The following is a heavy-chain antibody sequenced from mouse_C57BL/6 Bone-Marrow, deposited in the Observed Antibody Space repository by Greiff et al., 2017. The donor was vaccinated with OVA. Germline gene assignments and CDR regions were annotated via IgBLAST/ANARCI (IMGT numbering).Heavy chain of an antibody. CDR2: IDPENGDT. J-gene: IGHJ4*01. CDR1: GFNIKDDY. Sequence: DVQLQESGAELVRPGASVKLSCTASGFNIKDDYMHWVKQRPEQGLEWIGWIDPENGDTEYASKFQGKATITADPSSNTAYLQLSSLTSEDTAVYYCATGERSYAMDYWGQGTSVTVSS. CDR3: ATGERSYAMDY. V-gene: IGHV14-4*01.